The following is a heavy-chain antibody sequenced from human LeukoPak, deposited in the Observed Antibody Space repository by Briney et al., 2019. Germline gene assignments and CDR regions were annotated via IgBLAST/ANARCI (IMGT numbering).Heavy chain of an antibody. Sequence: SETLSLTCTVSGGSISSYYWSWIRQPAGKGLEWIGRIYTSGGTSYNPSFKSRVTMSVDTSKNKFFLKLSSVTAADTAVYYCTRSSGTIDYWGQGTLVTVSS. V-gene: IGHV4-4*07. CDR1: GGSISSYY. D-gene: IGHD6-19*01. J-gene: IGHJ4*02. CDR2: IYTSGGT. CDR3: TRSSGTIDY.